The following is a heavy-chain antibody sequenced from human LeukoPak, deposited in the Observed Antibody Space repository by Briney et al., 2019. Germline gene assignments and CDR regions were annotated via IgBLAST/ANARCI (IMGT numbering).Heavy chain of an antibody. CDR1: GYSFTTPD. CDR3: TRGWDY. J-gene: IGHJ4*02. V-gene: IGHV1-8*03. Sequence: ASVKVSCKASGYSFTTPDINWVRQAGGQGLEWMGWTNPDSGDTGYAQELQGRPTITRHTSIHTAYMELSGLRSDDSADYYCTRGWDYWGQGTLVTVSS. CDR2: TNPDSGDT.